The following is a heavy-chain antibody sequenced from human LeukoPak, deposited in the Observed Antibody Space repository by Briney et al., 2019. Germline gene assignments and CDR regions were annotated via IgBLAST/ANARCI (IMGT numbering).Heavy chain of an antibody. D-gene: IGHD6-6*01. CDR2: ISSSRSYI. CDR1: GFTFSSYS. J-gene: IGHJ6*03. CDR3: ARDSKRPISSSPTTYYYYYMDV. Sequence: GGSLRLSCAASGFTFSSYSMNWVRQAPGKGLEWVSFISSSRSYIYYADSVKGRFTISRDNAKNSLYLQMNSLRAEDTAVYYCARDSKRPISSSPTTYYYYYMDVWGKGTTVTVSS. V-gene: IGHV3-21*01.